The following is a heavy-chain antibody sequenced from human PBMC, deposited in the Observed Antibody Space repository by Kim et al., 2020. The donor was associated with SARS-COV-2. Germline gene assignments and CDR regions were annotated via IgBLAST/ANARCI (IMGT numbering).Heavy chain of an antibody. Sequence: YAQKFQGRVTMTEDTSTDTAYMELSSLRSEDTAVYYCATGKLWDREYFDLWGRGTLVTVSS. CDR3: ATGKLWDREYFDL. J-gene: IGHJ2*01. V-gene: IGHV1-24*01. D-gene: IGHD5-18*01.